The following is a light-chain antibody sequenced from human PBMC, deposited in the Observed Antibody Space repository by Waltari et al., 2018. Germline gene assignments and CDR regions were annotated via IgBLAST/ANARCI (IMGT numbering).Light chain of an antibody. V-gene: IGLV2-8*01. J-gene: IGLJ1*01. CDR2: EVT. CDR3: TSYAGSKNV. CDR1: SSDVGAYNY. Sequence: QSALTQPPSASGSPGQSVTISCTGTSSDVGAYNYVSWYQQHPGKGPKLMIYEVTKRPPGVPDRFSGSKSGNTASLTVSVLQAEDEADYYCTSYAGSKNVFGTGTKVTVL.